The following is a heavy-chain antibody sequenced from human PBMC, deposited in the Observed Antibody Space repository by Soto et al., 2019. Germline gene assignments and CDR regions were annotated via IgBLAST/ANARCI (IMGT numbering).Heavy chain of an antibody. Sequence: SLTCTVSGDSVTSGNYYWTWIRQPPGKGLEWVGHIYYSGSTNYSPSLKSRVTISLNTPNNQFSLKVTSVTAADTAVYYCAMIPVEKYMIYWFDPLGEGTLVTV. CDR3: AMIPVEKYMIYWFDP. CDR1: GDSVTSGNYY. CDR2: IYYSGST. J-gene: IGHJ5*01. D-gene: IGHD3-16*01. V-gene: IGHV4-61*01.